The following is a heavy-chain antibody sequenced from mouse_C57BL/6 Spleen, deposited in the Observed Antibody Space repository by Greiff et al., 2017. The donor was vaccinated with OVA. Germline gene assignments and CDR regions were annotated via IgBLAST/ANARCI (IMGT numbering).Heavy chain of an antibody. CDR2: INYDGSST. CDR3: ARDPDGSRGYWYFDV. Sequence: EVMLVESEGGLVQPGSSMKLSCTASGFTFSDYYMAWVRQVPEKGLEWVANINYDGSSTYYMDSLKSRFIISRDNAKNILYLQMSSLKSEDTATYYCARDPDGSRGYWYFDVWGTGATVTVSS. D-gene: IGHD1-1*01. V-gene: IGHV5-16*01. CDR1: GFTFSDYY. J-gene: IGHJ1*03.